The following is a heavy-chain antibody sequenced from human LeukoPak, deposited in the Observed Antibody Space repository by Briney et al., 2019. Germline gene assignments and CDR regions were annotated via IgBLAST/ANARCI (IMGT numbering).Heavy chain of an antibody. CDR1: GFTFSSYA. Sequence: GGSLRLSCAASGFTFSSYAMNWVRQAPGKGLEWVSSITASGGNTYYADSVKGRFTISRNNSKNTLYLQMNSLRAEDTAVYYCARAMGVVYSYGKQDYWGQGTLVTVSS. J-gene: IGHJ4*02. D-gene: IGHD5-18*01. CDR2: ITASGGNT. CDR3: ARAMGVVYSYGKQDY. V-gene: IGHV3-23*01.